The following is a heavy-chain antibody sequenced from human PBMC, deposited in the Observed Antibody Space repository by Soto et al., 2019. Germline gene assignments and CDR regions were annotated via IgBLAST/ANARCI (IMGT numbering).Heavy chain of an antibody. V-gene: IGHV4-61*01. CDR1: GASVSSDNSY. CDR2: IYYTGAT. CDR3: ATGNSSGLFFDY. D-gene: IGHD6-19*01. Sequence: QVQLQKSGPGLVKPSETLSLTCTVSGASVSSDNSYWSWIRQPPGKGLEWIGYIYYTGATDYDPPLKSRVTISLDTSKNQFSLKLTSVTAADTAVYYCATGNSSGLFFDYWGQGTLVTVSS. J-gene: IGHJ4*02.